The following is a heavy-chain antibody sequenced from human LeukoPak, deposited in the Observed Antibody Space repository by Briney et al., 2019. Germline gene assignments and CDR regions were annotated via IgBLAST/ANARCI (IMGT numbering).Heavy chain of an antibody. V-gene: IGHV3-49*04. Sequence: SGGSLRLSCTASGFMFDAYAISWVRQAPGKGLEWVGFIRSRAYGGTIEYAASVKGRFTISRDDSKSIAYLQMNSLRSEDTAVYYCIGEGTTDYWGQGSLVTVSS. J-gene: IGHJ4*02. CDR3: IGEGTTDY. CDR2: IRSRAYGGTI. CDR1: GFMFDAYA. D-gene: IGHD1-7*01.